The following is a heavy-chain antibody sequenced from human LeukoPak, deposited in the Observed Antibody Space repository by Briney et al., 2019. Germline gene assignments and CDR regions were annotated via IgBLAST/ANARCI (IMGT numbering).Heavy chain of an antibody. J-gene: IGHJ4*02. V-gene: IGHV4-39*01. D-gene: IGHD1-7*01. Sequence: PSETLSLTCTVSGGSISSSSYWGWIRQPPGKGLEWPGTIYYAGSTYYSPSLKSRVTISVDTSKNQFSLKLTSVSAADTAVYYCARPRYNWNYYFDYWGQGTLVTVSS. CDR2: IYYAGST. CDR1: GGSISSSSY. CDR3: ARPRYNWNYYFDY.